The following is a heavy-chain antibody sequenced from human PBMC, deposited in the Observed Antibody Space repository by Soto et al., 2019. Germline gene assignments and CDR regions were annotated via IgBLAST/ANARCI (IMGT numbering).Heavy chain of an antibody. CDR3: AKVKRLAGQE. CDR2: IKQDGSDK. Sequence: ESGGGLVQPGGSLRLSCAASGFTFSSYWMSWVRQAPGKGLEWVANIKQDGSDKYYVDSVKGRFTISRDNAKNSLYLQMNSLTAEDTAIYYCAKVKRLAGQEWGQGTLVTVSS. CDR1: GFTFSSYW. V-gene: IGHV3-7*05. J-gene: IGHJ4*02. D-gene: IGHD6-13*01.